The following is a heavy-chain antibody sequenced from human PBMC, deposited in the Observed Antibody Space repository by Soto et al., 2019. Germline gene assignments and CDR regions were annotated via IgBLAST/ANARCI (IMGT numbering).Heavy chain of an antibody. CDR3: AKDAISGDGIWLMDS. D-gene: IGHD4-17*01. J-gene: IGHJ5*02. Sequence: LRLSCAASGFTFRNYAMTWARQAPGKGLEWVSSLLRSGSSAYYADSVRGRFTISSDTSANSLYLQMDNLRAEDTAIYYCAKDAISGDGIWLMDSWGQGTVVTVSS. V-gene: IGHV3-23*01. CDR2: LLRSGSSA. CDR1: GFTFRNYA.